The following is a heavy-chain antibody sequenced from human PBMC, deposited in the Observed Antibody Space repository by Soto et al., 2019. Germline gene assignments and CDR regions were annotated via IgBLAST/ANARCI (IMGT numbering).Heavy chain of an antibody. D-gene: IGHD6-19*01. Sequence: GGSLRLSCAASGFTFRSYAMSWVRQAPGKGLEWGSAISGSGASTYYADAVKGRFTISRDHSQNPLYLQMNRLRAEHSAVYKCAQGGYSSGRYPWYFDYWGQGT. J-gene: IGHJ4*02. CDR2: ISGSGAST. CDR3: AQGGYSSGRYPWYFDY. CDR1: GFTFRSYA. V-gene: IGHV3-23*01.